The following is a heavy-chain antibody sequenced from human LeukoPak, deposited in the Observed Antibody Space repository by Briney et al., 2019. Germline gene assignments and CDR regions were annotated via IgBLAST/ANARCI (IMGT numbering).Heavy chain of an antibody. CDR1: GVSISNFH. V-gene: IGHV4-59*01. CDR2: IHYSGTT. J-gene: IGHJ4*02. D-gene: IGHD6-19*01. Sequence: KPSETLSLTCTVSGVSISNFHWNWVRQPPGKGLEWIGNIHYSGTTHYNPSLKSRVTISLGTSKNQFSLNLSSVTAADTAVYYCVRDGGSGWTDFDYWGQGTLVTVSS. CDR3: VRDGGSGWTDFDY.